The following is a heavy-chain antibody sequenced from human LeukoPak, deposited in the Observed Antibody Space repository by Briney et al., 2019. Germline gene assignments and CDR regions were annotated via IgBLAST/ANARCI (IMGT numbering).Heavy chain of an antibody. CDR1: GGSISSHY. CDR3: ARAVGSYYGLDY. CDR2: IYYSGST. Sequence: PSETLSLTCTVSGGSISSHYWSWIRQPPGKGLEWIGYIYYSGSTNYNPSLKSRVTISVDTSKNQFSLKLSSVTAADTAVYYCARAVGSYYGLDYWGQGTLVTVSS. V-gene: IGHV4-59*11. D-gene: IGHD1-26*01. J-gene: IGHJ4*02.